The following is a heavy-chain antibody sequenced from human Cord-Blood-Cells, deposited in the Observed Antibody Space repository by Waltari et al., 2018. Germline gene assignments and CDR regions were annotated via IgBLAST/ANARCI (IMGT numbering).Heavy chain of an antibody. Sequence: EVQLLESGGGLVQPGGSLRLSCAASGFTFRSYAMSWVRQAPGKGLEWVSAISGSGGSTYYADSVKGRFTISRDNSKNTLYLQMNSLRAEDTAVYYCAKDGRSSTSCYDYWGQGTLVTVSS. CDR1: GFTFRSYA. CDR2: ISGSGGST. D-gene: IGHD2-2*01. J-gene: IGHJ4*02. V-gene: IGHV3-23*01. CDR3: AKDGRSSTSCYDY.